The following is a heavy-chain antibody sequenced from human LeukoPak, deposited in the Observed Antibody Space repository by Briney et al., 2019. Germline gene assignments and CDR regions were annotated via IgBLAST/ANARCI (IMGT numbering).Heavy chain of an antibody. Sequence: GSLRLSCAASGFTFSSYAMHWVRQAPGKGLEWVAVISYDGSNKYYADSVKGRFTISRDNAKNSLYLQMNSLRAEDTAVYYCASSKWDKDAFDIWGQGTMVTVSS. J-gene: IGHJ3*02. V-gene: IGHV3-30-3*01. CDR2: ISYDGSNK. D-gene: IGHD1-26*01. CDR1: GFTFSSYA. CDR3: ASSKWDKDAFDI.